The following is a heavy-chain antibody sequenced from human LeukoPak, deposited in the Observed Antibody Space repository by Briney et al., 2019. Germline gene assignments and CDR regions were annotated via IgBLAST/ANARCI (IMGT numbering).Heavy chain of an antibody. J-gene: IGHJ6*03. CDR3: ARGPYYDFWSGYPYMDV. V-gene: IGHV4-31*03. CDR1: GGSISSGAYC. CDR2: MYYDGST. Sequence: SETLTLTCTVSGGSISSGAYCWSWIRQRPGKGLEWIGYMYYDGSTYSNPSLKSRLTISVDTSKNQFSLKLSSVTAADTAVYYCARGPYYDFWSGYPYMDVWGKGTTVTVSS. D-gene: IGHD3-3*01.